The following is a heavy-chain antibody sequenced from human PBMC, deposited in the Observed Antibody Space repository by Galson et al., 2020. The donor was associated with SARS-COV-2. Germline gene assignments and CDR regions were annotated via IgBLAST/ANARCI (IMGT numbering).Heavy chain of an antibody. Sequence: SETLSLTFTVSGGSISSYYWSWIRQPLGKGLEWIGYIYYSGSTNYNPSLKSRVTISVDTSKNQFSLKLSSVTAADTAVYYCARAIPTMVRGTNWFDPWGQGTLVTVSS. D-gene: IGHD3-10*01. J-gene: IGHJ5*02. CDR3: ARAIPTMVRGTNWFDP. CDR2: IYYSGST. V-gene: IGHV4-59*01. CDR1: GGSISSYY.